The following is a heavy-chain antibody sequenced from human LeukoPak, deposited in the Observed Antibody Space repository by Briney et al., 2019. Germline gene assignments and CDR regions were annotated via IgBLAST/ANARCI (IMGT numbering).Heavy chain of an antibody. J-gene: IGHJ4*02. Sequence: PGGSLRLSCAASGFTFSKYWMLWVAQAPGKELEGVSRINTDGTVTTYADSVKGRFTVSRDNADNTMFLQMNSVRDEDTAVYYCATKQWLAPPPDSWGQGTPVTVSS. CDR1: GFTFSKYW. D-gene: IGHD6-19*01. CDR2: INTDGTVT. CDR3: ATKQWLAPPPDS. V-gene: IGHV3-74*01.